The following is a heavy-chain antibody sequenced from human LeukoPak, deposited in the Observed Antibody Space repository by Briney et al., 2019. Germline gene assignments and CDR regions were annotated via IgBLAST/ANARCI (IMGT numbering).Heavy chain of an antibody. D-gene: IGHD3-10*01. CDR2: IYYSGST. Sequence: FETPSLTCTVSGGSICVFYWSGVSGPPQEGDWCIWYIYYSGSTNYNPSLKSRVTISVDTSKNQFSLKLSSVTAADTAVYYCASVYRGESGYFDYWGQGTLVTVSS. CDR1: GGSICVFY. V-gene: IGHV4-59*08. J-gene: IGHJ4*02. CDR3: ASVYRGESGYFDY.